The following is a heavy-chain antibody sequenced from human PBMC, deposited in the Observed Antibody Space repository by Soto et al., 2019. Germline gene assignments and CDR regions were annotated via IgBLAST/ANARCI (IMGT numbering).Heavy chain of an antibody. CDR1: GDSMSGVGHS. J-gene: IGHJ6*02. Sequence: SGTLSLTCAVSGDSMSGVGHSWSWNRQSPGRGLEWIGYIYYTGATYYNPSLKSRVTLSVDRSNNQFSLNFNLVTASDTAVYYGTRAPPGPSPRWDVWGQGTTVTVSS. CDR3: TRAPPGPSPRWDV. CDR2: IYYTGAT. D-gene: IGHD3-10*01. V-gene: IGHV4-30-2*06.